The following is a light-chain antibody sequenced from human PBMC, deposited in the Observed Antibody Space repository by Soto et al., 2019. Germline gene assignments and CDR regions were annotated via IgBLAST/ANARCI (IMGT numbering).Light chain of an antibody. V-gene: IGKV3-11*01. CDR1: QSVSSY. Sequence: EIVLTQSPATLSLSPGERATLSCRASQSVSSYLAWYQQKPGQAPRLLIYDASNRATGIPDRFSGSGSGTDFTLTISRLEPEDFVVYYCQQYITLPHTFGQGTKLEVK. J-gene: IGKJ2*01. CDR3: QQYITLPHT. CDR2: DAS.